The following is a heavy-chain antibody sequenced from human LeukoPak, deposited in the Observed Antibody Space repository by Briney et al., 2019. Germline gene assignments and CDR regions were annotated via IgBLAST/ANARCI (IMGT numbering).Heavy chain of an antibody. D-gene: IGHD3-10*01. Sequence: SETLSLTCTVSGGSISSSSYSWGWIRQPPGKGLEWIGSIYYSGSTYYNPSLKGRVTISVDASKNQFSLRLTSVTAADTAVYYCASYYYDSGTFYTKYFDPWGQGTLVTVSS. V-gene: IGHV4-39*01. CDR2: IYYSGST. CDR3: ASYYYDSGTFYTKYFDP. CDR1: GGSISSSSYS. J-gene: IGHJ5*02.